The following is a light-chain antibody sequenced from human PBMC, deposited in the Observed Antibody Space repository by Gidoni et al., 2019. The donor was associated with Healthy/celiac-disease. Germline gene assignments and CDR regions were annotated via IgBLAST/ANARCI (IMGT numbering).Light chain of an antibody. CDR3: QQRSNWPLT. CDR1: QSVSSY. J-gene: IGKJ4*01. Sequence: EIVLTQSPATLSLSPGERATLSCRPSQSVSSYLAWYQQKPGQAPRLLIYDASNRATGIPARFSGSGSGTDFTLTISSLEPEDLAVYYCQQRSNWPLTFGGGTKVEIK. V-gene: IGKV3-11*01. CDR2: DAS.